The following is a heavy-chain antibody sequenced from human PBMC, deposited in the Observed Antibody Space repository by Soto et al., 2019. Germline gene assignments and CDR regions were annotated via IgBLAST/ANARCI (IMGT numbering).Heavy chain of an antibody. CDR2: IYYSGST. V-gene: IGHV4-39*01. CDR1: GGSISSSSYY. D-gene: IGHD3-22*01. CDR3: ARHSYYDSSGYYAPNPKTEFDY. J-gene: IGHJ4*02. Sequence: SETLSLTCTVSGGSISSSSYYWGWTRQPPGKGLEWIGSIYYSGSTYYNPSLKSRVTISVDTSKNQFSLKLSSVTAADTAVYYCARHSYYDSSGYYAPNPKTEFDYWGQGTLVTVSS.